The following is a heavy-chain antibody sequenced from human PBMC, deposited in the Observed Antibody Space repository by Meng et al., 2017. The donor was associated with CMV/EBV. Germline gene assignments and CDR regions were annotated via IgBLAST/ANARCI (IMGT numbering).Heavy chain of an antibody. D-gene: IGHD1-26*01. Sequence: GGSLRLSCAASGFTFSSYGMHWVRQAPGKGLEWVAFIRYDGSNKYYPDSVKGRFTISRDNSKNTLYLQMNSLRAEDTAVYYCAKERGWELLGLFDYWGQGTLVTVSS. V-gene: IGHV3-30*02. CDR2: IRYDGSNK. CDR1: GFTFSSYG. CDR3: AKERGWELLGLFDY. J-gene: IGHJ4*02.